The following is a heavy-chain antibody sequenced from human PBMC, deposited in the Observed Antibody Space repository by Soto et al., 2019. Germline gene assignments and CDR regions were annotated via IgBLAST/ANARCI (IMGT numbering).Heavy chain of an antibody. J-gene: IGHJ3*02. V-gene: IGHV4-59*01. D-gene: IGHD3-22*01. CDR2: VYYSGST. CDR3: ARGYYDSNGQSNTFDI. CDR1: GASITSFY. Sequence: ASETLSLTCTVSGASITSFYWSWIRQSPGKGLEWIGYVYYSGSTKYNPSLKSRVTISVDTSKNQFSLKLNSVTAADTAVYYCARGYYDSNGQSNTFDIWGQGTMGTGS.